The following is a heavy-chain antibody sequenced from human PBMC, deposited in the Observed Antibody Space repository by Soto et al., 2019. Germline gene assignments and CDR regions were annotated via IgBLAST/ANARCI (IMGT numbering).Heavy chain of an antibody. CDR2: IYYSGNT. Sequence: SETLSLTCTVSGGSIRSGGYYWSWVRQNPRRGLEWIGNIYYSGNTYYNPSLKSRLTISLDTSKNQFSLNLSSVTAADTAVYYCARDRLMATAGTARHYFGLDVWGHGTTVTVS. D-gene: IGHD5-18*01. CDR3: ARDRLMATAGTARHYFGLDV. CDR1: GGSIRSGGYY. J-gene: IGHJ6*02. V-gene: IGHV4-31*03.